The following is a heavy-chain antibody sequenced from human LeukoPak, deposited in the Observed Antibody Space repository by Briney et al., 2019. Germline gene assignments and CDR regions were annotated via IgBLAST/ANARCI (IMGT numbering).Heavy chain of an antibody. D-gene: IGHD3-22*01. CDR1: GFTFSDYY. CDR2: ISSSGSTI. CDR3: AKDLQRHMIVVVITPFDY. Sequence: GGSLRPSCAASGFTFSDYYMSWIRQAPGKGLEWVSYISSSGSTIYYADSVKGRFTISRDNAKNSLYLQMNSLRAEDTAVYYCAKDLQRHMIVVVITPFDYWGQGTLVTVSS. J-gene: IGHJ4*02. V-gene: IGHV3-11*01.